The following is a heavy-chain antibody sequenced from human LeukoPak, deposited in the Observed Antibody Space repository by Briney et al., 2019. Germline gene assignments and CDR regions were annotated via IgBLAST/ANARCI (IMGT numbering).Heavy chain of an antibody. J-gene: IGHJ4*02. CDR1: GFTFSSYG. V-gene: IGHV3-30*03. CDR2: ISYDGSNK. D-gene: IGHD3-10*01. CDR3: ARDKDYYGSGSY. Sequence: GGSLRLSCAASGFTFSSYGMHWVRQAPGKGLEWVAVISYDGSNKYYADSVKGRFTISRDNSKNTLYLQMNSLRAEDTAVYYCARDKDYYGSGSYWGQGTLVTVSS.